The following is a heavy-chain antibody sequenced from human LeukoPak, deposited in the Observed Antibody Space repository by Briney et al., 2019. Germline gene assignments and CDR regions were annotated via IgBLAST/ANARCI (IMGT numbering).Heavy chain of an antibody. V-gene: IGHV3-23*01. CDR3: ARDNLAAAGDDNFDI. J-gene: IGHJ3*02. CDR1: GFTFSSYA. D-gene: IGHD6-13*01. Sequence: GGSLRLSCTASGFTFSSYAMSWVRQAPGKGLEWVSAISGSGGSTYYADSVKGRFTISRDNAKNSLYLQMNSLRAEDTAIYYCARDNLAAAGDDNFDIWGQGTMVTVSS. CDR2: ISGSGGST.